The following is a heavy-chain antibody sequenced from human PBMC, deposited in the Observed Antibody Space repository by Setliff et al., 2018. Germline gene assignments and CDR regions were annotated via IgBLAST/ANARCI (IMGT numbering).Heavy chain of an antibody. CDR3: ARDFYRSGSYSFDY. CDR1: GFTFSSNE. J-gene: IGHJ4*02. Sequence: GGSLRLSCAASGFTFSSNEMSWVRQAPGKGLEWISYISSSGSTIYYADSVKGRFTISRDNAKNSLYLQMNSLRAEDTAVYYCARDFYRSGSYSFDYWGQGTLVTVSS. D-gene: IGHD3-10*01. CDR2: ISSSGSTI. V-gene: IGHV3-48*03.